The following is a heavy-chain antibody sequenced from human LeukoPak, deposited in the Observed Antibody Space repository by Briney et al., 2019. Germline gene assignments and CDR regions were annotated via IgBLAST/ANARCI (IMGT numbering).Heavy chain of an antibody. D-gene: IGHD3-22*01. CDR3: ARVYYDSSGYYRSGAFDI. Sequence: SETLSLTCAVYSGSFNGYYWSWIRQPPGKGLEWIGEINHSGSTNYNPSLKSRVTISVDTSKNQFSLKLSSVTAADTAVYYCARVYYDSSGYYRSGAFDIWGQGTMVTVSS. V-gene: IGHV4-34*01. CDR1: SGSFNGYY. J-gene: IGHJ3*02. CDR2: INHSGST.